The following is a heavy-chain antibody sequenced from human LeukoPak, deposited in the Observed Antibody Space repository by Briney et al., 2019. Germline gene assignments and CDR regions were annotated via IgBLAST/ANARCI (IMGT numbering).Heavy chain of an antibody. CDR2: INPSGGST. J-gene: IGHJ5*02. Sequence: ASVKVSCKASGYTFTSYYMHWVRQAPGQGLEWMGIINPSGGSTSYAQKFQGRVTMTRDTSTSTVYMELSSLGSEDTAVYYCAREPDSSGYFNWFDPWGQGTLVTVSS. V-gene: IGHV1-46*01. CDR1: GYTFTSYY. D-gene: IGHD3-22*01. CDR3: AREPDSSGYFNWFDP.